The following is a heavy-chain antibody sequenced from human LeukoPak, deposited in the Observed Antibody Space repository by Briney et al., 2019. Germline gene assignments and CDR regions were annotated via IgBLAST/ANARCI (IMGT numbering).Heavy chain of an antibody. J-gene: IGHJ6*03. V-gene: IGHV4-39*07. CDR3: ARGFFHDLKENYYYMDV. D-gene: IGHD1-1*01. Sequence: SETLSLTCTVSGGSIRSSSYYWGWIRQPPGKGLEWIGSIYYSGNTDYNPSLKSRVTISVDTSKNQFSLKLSSVTAADTAVYYCARGFFHDLKENYYYMDVWGKGTTVTVSS. CDR2: IYYSGNT. CDR1: GGSIRSSSYY.